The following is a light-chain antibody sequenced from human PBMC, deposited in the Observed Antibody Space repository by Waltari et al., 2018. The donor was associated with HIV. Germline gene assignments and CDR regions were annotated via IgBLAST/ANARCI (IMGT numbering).Light chain of an antibody. V-gene: IGKV4-1*01. J-gene: IGKJ4*01. Sequence: DILMTQSPDSLAVSMGERATINCHARQTLLYSSNNKNYLACYQHKPGQPPKLLIYWASTRQSGVPDRFSGSGSGTNFNLTINKLQAEDVATYYCQQYYRTPLTFGGGTKVGL. CDR1: QTLLYSSNNKNY. CDR3: QQYYRTPLT. CDR2: WAS.